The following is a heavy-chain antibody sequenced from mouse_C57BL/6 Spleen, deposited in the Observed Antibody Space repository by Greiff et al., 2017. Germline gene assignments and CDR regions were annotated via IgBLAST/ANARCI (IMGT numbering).Heavy chain of an antibody. CDR1: GYTFTSYW. CDR3: ARSEGYYYGSSYVNY. Sequence: QVQLQQPGAELVMPGASVKLSCKASGYTFTSYWMHWVKQRPGQGLEWIGEIDPSDSYTNYNQKFKGKSTLTVDKSSSAAYMQLSSLTSEDSAVYDCARSEGYYYGSSYVNYWGQGTTLTVSS. D-gene: IGHD1-1*01. V-gene: IGHV1-69*01. J-gene: IGHJ2*01. CDR2: IDPSDSYT.